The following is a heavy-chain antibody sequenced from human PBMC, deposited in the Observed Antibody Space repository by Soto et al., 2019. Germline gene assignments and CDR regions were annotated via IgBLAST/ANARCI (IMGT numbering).Heavy chain of an antibody. Sequence: GGSLRLSCAASGFTFSSYAMHWVRQAPGKGLEWVAVISYDGSNKYYADSVKGRFTISXXXXXXTXYXQMXXLRAGDRAVYYCARRLTYYFDYWGQGTLVTVSS. CDR1: GFTFSSYA. V-gene: IGHV3-30-3*01. CDR3: ARRLTYYFDY. J-gene: IGHJ4*02. CDR2: ISYDGSNK. D-gene: IGHD7-27*01.